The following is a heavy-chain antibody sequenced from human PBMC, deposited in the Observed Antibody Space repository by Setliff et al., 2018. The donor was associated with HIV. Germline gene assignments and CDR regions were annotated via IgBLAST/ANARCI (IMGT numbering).Heavy chain of an antibody. D-gene: IGHD3-22*01. CDR1: GSSINSYY. J-gene: IGHJ2*01. CDR3: ASDISVFYDNDGYEYFDL. CDR2: ISYSGNT. V-gene: IGHV4-59*01. Sequence: PSETLSLTCTVSGSSINSYYWSWIRQPPGKGLEWLGHISYSGNTNYNPSLKSLITISLDSSKNQFSLRLNSVTAADTAVYYCASDISVFYDNDGYEYFDLWGRGTLVTVSS.